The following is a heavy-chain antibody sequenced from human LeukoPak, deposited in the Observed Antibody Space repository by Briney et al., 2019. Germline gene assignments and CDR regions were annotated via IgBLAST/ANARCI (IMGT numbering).Heavy chain of an antibody. Sequence: ASVKVSCKASGGTFSSYAISWVRQAPGQGLEWMGGIIPIFGTANYAQKFQGRVTITADESTSTAYMELSSLRSEDTAVYYCARDDYGDKYFDYWGQGTLVTVSS. CDR3: ARDDYGDKYFDY. CDR2: IIPIFGTA. J-gene: IGHJ4*02. D-gene: IGHD4-17*01. CDR1: GGTFSSYA. V-gene: IGHV1-69*13.